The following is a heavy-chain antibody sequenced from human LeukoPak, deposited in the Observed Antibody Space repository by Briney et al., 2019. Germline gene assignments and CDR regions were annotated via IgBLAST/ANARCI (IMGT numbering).Heavy chain of an antibody. CDR3: ARVRDSDNWWGAFDI. CDR1: GYRFSFSG. Sequence: ASVKVSFKASGYRFSFSGITWVRQAPAQGPELMGLISTVNGNSRYAQNFHGRVTLTTDTSTNTAHLELTSLRSDDPAIYYCARVRDSDNWWGAFDIWGQGTMVTVSS. CDR2: ISTVNGNS. J-gene: IGHJ3*02. V-gene: IGHV1-18*01. D-gene: IGHD1-1*01.